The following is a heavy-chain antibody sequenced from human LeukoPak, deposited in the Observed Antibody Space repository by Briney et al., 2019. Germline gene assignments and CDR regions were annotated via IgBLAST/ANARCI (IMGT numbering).Heavy chain of an antibody. CDR3: ARDVGATGDDAFDI. J-gene: IGHJ3*02. CDR2: IYYSGST. CDR1: GGSISSYY. D-gene: IGHD1-26*01. Sequence: PSETLSLTCTVSGGSISSYYWSWIRQPPGKGLEWIGYIYYSGSTNYNPSLKSRVTISVDTSKNQFSLKLSSVTAADTAVYYCARDVGATGDDAFDIWGQGTMVTVSS. V-gene: IGHV4-59*01.